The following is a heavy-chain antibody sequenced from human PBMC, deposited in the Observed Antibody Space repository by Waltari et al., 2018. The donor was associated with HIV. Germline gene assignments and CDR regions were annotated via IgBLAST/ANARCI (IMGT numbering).Heavy chain of an antibody. D-gene: IGHD1-26*01. V-gene: IGHV4-39*01. CDR3: ARHALRVGAAYWNFDL. J-gene: IGHJ2*01. Sequence: QLQLQESGPGLVKPSETLSLPCTVSGGSVSSSSYFWGWIRQPPGTGLAWIGRLYYTGRAYYNPSLKSRVTISVDTSKNQFSLKVTSVTAADTAVYYCARHALRVGAAYWNFDLWGRGTLVTVSS. CDR2: LYYTGRA. CDR1: GGSVSSSSYF.